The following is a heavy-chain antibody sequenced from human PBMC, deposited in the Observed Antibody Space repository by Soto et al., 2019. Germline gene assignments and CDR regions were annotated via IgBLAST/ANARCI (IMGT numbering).Heavy chain of an antibody. J-gene: IGHJ5*02. D-gene: IGHD1-26*01. CDR3: ARAPPIVGVTNWFDP. Sequence: QVQLVQSGAEVKKPGSSVRVSCKASGGTFSSYAINWVRQAPGQGLEWMGGIIPMFGTANYAQKFQGRATITADKLTSTVYLELSRLRSEDTAMYYCARAPPIVGVTNWFDPWGQGTLVTVSS. CDR1: GGTFSSYA. CDR2: IIPMFGTA. V-gene: IGHV1-69*06.